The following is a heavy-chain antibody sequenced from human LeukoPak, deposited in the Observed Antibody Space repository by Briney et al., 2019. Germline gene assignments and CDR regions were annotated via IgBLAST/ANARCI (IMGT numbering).Heavy chain of an antibody. CDR2: IYYNGST. D-gene: IGHD1-1*01. CDR1: GGSISSGGYY. Sequence: SQTLSLTCTVSGGSISSGGYYWSWIRQHPGKGLEWIGYIYYNGSTYYNPSLKSRVTISVDTSKNQFSLKLSSGTAADTAVYYCARDGQRRALDYWGQGTLVTVSS. CDR3: ARDGQRRALDY. J-gene: IGHJ4*02. V-gene: IGHV4-31*03.